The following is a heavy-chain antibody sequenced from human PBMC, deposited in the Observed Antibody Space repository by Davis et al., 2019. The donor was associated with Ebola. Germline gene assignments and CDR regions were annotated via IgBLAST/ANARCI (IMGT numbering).Heavy chain of an antibody. J-gene: IGHJ6*02. V-gene: IGHV4-59*08. CDR2: IYYSGST. Sequence: PSETLSLTCTVSGGSISSYYWSWIRQPPGKGLEWIGYIYYSGSTNYNPSLKSRVTISVDTSKNQFSLKLSSVTAADTAVYYCARHNDGDYDYYYYGMDVWGQGTTVTVSS. D-gene: IGHD4-17*01. CDR1: GGSISSYY. CDR3: ARHNDGDYDYYYYGMDV.